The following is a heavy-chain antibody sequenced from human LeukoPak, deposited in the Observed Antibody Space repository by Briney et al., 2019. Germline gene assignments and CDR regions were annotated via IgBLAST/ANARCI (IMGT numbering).Heavy chain of an antibody. J-gene: IGHJ3*02. CDR1: GYTFTSYA. Sequence: ASVKVSCKASGYTFTSYAMNWVLQAPGQGLEWMGWINTNTGNPTYAQGFTGRFVFSLDTSVSTAYLQISSLKAEDTAVYYCARDRREVDVLLWFGESPGGAFDIWGQGTMVTVSS. D-gene: IGHD3-10*01. V-gene: IGHV7-4-1*02. CDR2: INTNTGNP. CDR3: ARDRREVDVLLWFGESPGGAFDI.